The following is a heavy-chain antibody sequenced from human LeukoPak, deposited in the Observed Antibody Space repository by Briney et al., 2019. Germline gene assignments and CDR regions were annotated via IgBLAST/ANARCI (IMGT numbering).Heavy chain of an antibody. CDR1: GGSISSSSYY. V-gene: IGHV4-39*01. Sequence: SETLSLTCTVSGGSISSSSYYWGWIRQPPGKGLEWIGSIYYSGSTYYNPSLKSRVTISVDTSKNQFSLKLSSVTAADTAVYYCARGGTYYYGSGSYLNAFDIWGQGTMVTVSS. CDR3: ARGGTYYYGSGSYLNAFDI. D-gene: IGHD3-10*01. CDR2: IYYSGST. J-gene: IGHJ3*02.